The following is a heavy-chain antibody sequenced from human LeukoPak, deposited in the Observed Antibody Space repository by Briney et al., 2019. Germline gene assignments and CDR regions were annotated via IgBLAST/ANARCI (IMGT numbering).Heavy chain of an antibody. CDR3: ATFWNGDFDH. Sequence: QPGGSLRLSCAASGFTFSNFWMNWVRQAPRKGLEWVANIKKDGSEKYYVDSVKGRFTISRDNTKNSVYLQVNSLRAEDTAVYYCATFWNGDFDHWGQGTLVTVSS. V-gene: IGHV3-7*03. CDR2: IKKDGSEK. CDR1: GFTFSNFW. J-gene: IGHJ4*02. D-gene: IGHD1-1*01.